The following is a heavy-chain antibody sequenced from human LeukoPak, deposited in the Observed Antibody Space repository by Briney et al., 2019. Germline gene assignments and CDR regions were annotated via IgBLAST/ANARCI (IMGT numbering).Heavy chain of an antibody. Sequence: PSETLSLTCNVLGFSISSDYYWGWIRQPPGEGLEWTATIYHDGSTYYNPSLKGRVIISLDTSKNQFSVRLTSLNAADTAVYFCARDSPEGTYAFDNWGQGTLVTVSS. CDR2: IYHDGST. V-gene: IGHV4-38-2*02. J-gene: IGHJ4*02. CDR1: GFSISSDYY. CDR3: ARDSPEGTYAFDN. D-gene: IGHD3-16*01.